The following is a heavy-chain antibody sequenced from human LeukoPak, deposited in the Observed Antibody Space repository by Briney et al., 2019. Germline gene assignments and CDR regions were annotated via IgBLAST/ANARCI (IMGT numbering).Heavy chain of an antibody. Sequence: SETLSLTCTVSGGSISSYYWSWIRQPAGKGLEWIGRIYTSGSTNYNPSLKGRVTMSVDTSKNQFSLKLSSVTAADTAVYYCARTYCSGGSCYLINAFDIWGQGTMVTVSS. J-gene: IGHJ3*02. CDR3: ARTYCSGGSCYLINAFDI. CDR1: GGSISSYY. V-gene: IGHV4-4*07. CDR2: IYTSGST. D-gene: IGHD2-15*01.